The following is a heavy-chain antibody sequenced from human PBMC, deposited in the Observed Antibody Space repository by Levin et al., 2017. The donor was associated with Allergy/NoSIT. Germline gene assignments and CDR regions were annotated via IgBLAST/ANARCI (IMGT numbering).Heavy chain of an antibody. V-gene: IGHV1-24*01. CDR3: ATGVGASQFDY. Sequence: GESLKISCKVSGYTLTELSMHWVRQAPGKGLEWMGGFDPEDGETIYAQKFQGRVTMTEDTSTDTAYMELSSLRSEDTAVYYCATGVGASQFDYWGQGTLVTVSS. CDR1: GYTLTELS. CDR2: FDPEDGET. D-gene: IGHD1-26*01. J-gene: IGHJ4*02.